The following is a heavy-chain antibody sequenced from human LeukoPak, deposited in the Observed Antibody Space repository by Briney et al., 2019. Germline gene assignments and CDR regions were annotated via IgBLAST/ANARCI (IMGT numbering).Heavy chain of an antibody. Sequence: ASVKVSCKASGYTFTGYYMHWVRQAPGQGLEWMGWINPNSGGTNYAQKFQGRVTMTRDTSISTAYMELSRLRSDDTAVYYCAREGSSSAGCFDPWGQGTLVTVSS. J-gene: IGHJ5*02. V-gene: IGHV1-2*02. CDR1: GYTFTGYY. D-gene: IGHD6-6*01. CDR3: AREGSSSAGCFDP. CDR2: INPNSGGT.